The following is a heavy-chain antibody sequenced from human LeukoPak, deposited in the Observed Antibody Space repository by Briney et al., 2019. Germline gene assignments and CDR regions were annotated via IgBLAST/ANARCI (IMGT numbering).Heavy chain of an antibody. Sequence: SETLSLTCAVSGGSISSRNWWTWVRQPPGKGLEWIGEISHSGSTNYNPSLESRVTVSVDNSKNQLSLKLSSVTAADTAVYYCARVGTVVVPAAYYYYYMDVWGKGTTVTVSS. D-gene: IGHD2-2*01. CDR1: GGSISSRNW. CDR3: ARVGTVVVPAAYYYYYMDV. V-gene: IGHV4-4*02. CDR2: ISHSGST. J-gene: IGHJ6*03.